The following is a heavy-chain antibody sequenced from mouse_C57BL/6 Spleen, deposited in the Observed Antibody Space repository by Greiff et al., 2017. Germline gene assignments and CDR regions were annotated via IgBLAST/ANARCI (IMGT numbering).Heavy chain of an antibody. Sequence: EVMLVESGGDLVKPGGSLKLSCAASGFTFSSYGMSWVRQTPDKRLEWVATISSGGSYTYYPDSVKGRFTISRDNAKNTLYLQMSSLKSEDTAMYYCARGRLTGTGMDYWGQGTSVTVSS. CDR1: GFTFSSYG. CDR2: ISSGGSYT. V-gene: IGHV5-6*01. CDR3: ARGRLTGTGMDY. J-gene: IGHJ4*01. D-gene: IGHD4-1*01.